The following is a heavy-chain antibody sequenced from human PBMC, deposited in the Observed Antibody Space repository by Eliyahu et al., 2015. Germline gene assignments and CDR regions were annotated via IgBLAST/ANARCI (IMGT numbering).Heavy chain of an antibody. J-gene: IGHJ4*02. CDR1: GFSFSNYE. Sequence: EVQLVESGGGLVQPGGSLRLSCAASGFSFSNYEMIWVRQAPGKGLEWVSYIGSGNIIYYADSVKGRFTISRDNAKNSLYLQMNSLRAEDTAVYYCAREGGLDGYNWRGFDYWGQGTLVTVSS. CDR2: IGSGNII. D-gene: IGHD5-24*01. V-gene: IGHV3-48*03. CDR3: AREGGLDGYNWRGFDY.